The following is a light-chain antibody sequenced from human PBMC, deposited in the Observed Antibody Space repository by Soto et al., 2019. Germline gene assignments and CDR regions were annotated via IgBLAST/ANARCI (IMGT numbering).Light chain of an antibody. J-gene: IGKJ1*01. CDR1: QSVSSSY. V-gene: IGKV3-20*01. Sequence: EIVLTQSPGTLSLSPGERATLSCRASQSVSSSYLAWYQQKPGQAPRLLIYDASSRATGIPDRFSGSGSGTDFPLTISRLEPEEFSVYYCQQYGSAPQTFGQGTKVEIK. CDR3: QQYGSAPQT. CDR2: DAS.